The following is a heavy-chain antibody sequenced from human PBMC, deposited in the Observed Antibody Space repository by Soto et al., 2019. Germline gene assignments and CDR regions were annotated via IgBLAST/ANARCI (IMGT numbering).Heavy chain of an antibody. D-gene: IGHD5-12*01. V-gene: IGHV4-31*03. CDR1: GGSLRSGGYY. CDR2: IYYSGST. J-gene: IGHJ4*02. CDR3: AREVKSGRGYSGYDGGPVDY. Sequence: SETLSLTCSVSGGSLRSGGYYWSWIRQHPGKGLEWIGYIYYSGSTYYNPSLKSRVTIAVDTSKNQFSLKLNSVNAADTAVYYCAREVKSGRGYSGYDGGPVDYWGQGTLVTVSS.